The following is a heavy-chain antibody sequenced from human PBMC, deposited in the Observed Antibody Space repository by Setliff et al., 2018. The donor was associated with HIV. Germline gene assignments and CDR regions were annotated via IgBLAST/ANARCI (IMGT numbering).Heavy chain of an antibody. D-gene: IGHD4-17*01. CDR3: ARGSLLRRAVSNLFETVDYWDYYLDV. V-gene: IGHV1-69*13. J-gene: IGHJ6*03. Sequence: SVKVSCKASGGTFKNDVISWVRQAPGQGLEWMGGITPVFGTANYAQKFQGRVTIIADESTSTAYMEISNLRSEDTAVYYCARGSLLRRAVSNLFETVDYWDYYLDVWGKGTTVTVSS. CDR1: GGTFKNDV. CDR2: ITPVFGTA.